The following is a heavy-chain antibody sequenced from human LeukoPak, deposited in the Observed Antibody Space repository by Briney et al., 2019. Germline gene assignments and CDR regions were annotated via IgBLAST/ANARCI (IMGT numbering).Heavy chain of an antibody. V-gene: IGHV1-2*02. CDR1: VYTFTGYY. D-gene: IGHD6-19*01. Sequence: ASVKVSCKASVYTFTGYYMHWVRQAPGQGLEWMGWINPNSGGTNYAQKFQGRVTMTRDTSISTAYMELSRLRSDDTAVYYYAREEQWLVDVKGEIDYWGQGTLVTISS. J-gene: IGHJ4*02. CDR3: AREEQWLVDVKGEIDY. CDR2: INPNSGGT.